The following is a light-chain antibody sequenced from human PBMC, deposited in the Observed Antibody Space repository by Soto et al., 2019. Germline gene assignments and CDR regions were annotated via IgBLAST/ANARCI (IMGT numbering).Light chain of an antibody. CDR1: SSDVGNYNY. J-gene: IGLJ1*01. CDR2: MVS. V-gene: IGLV2-14*01. Sequence: QSVLTQPASVSGSPGQSITISCTGTSSDVGNYNYVSWYQQYPGRVPKLLIYMVSNRPSGVSNRFSGSKSGNTASLTISGLQAEDEADYYCGSWDSSLSAYVLGTGTKVT. CDR3: GSWDSSLSAYV.